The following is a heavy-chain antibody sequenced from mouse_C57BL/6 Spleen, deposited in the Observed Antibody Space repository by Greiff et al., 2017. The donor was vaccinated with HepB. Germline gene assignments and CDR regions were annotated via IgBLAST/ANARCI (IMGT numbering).Heavy chain of an antibody. D-gene: IGHD2-4*01. Sequence: QVHVKQPGAELVKPGASVKLSCKASGYTFTSYWMQWVKQRPGQGLEWIGEIDPSDSYTNYNQKFKGKATLTVDTSSSTAYMQLSSLTSEDSAVYYCARHYDYSYYAMDYWGQGTSVTVSS. CDR3: ARHYDYSYYAMDY. J-gene: IGHJ4*01. V-gene: IGHV1-50*01. CDR2: IDPSDSYT. CDR1: GYTFTSYW.